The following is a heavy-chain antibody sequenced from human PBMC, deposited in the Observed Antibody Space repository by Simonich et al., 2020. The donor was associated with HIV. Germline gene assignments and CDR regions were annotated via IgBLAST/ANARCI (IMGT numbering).Heavy chain of an antibody. J-gene: IGHJ4*02. CDR2: INHSGST. Sequence: QVQLQQWGAGLLKPSETLSLTCAVYGGSFSGYYWSWVRQPPGKGLAWIGEINHSGSTNYNPSLKSRVTISVDPSKNQFSLKLSSVTAADTAVYYCARGFYQRLYYFDYWGQGTLVTVSS. V-gene: IGHV4-34*01. CDR3: ARGFYQRLYYFDY. CDR1: GGSFSGYY. D-gene: IGHD2-2*01.